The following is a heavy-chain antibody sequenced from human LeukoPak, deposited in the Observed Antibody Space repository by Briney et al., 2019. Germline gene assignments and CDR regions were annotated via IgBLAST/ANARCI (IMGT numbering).Heavy chain of an antibody. CDR2: ISNRGSTI. J-gene: IGHJ4*02. V-gene: IGHV3-11*04. CDR3: ARDPGRGFDY. D-gene: IGHD3-10*01. CDR1: VFTFSDFY. Sequence: GGSLRLSCAASVFTFSDFYMTWIRQAPRKGLEWVSYISNRGSTIHYADSVRGRFTISRDNAKNSLYLQMNSLRAEDTAVYYCARDPGRGFDYCGQGTLVTVSS.